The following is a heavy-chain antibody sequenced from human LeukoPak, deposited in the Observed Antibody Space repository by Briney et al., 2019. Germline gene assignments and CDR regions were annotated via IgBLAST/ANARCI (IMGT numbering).Heavy chain of an antibody. Sequence: PGGSLRLSRVASGFTVSSNSNSWVRQAPGKGLEWVSIIYNSGTTYYADSVKGRFTISRDNSKNTLYLQMNSLRPEDTAVYYCARGQYGGNSVFDYWGQGTLVTVSS. J-gene: IGHJ4*02. CDR2: IYNSGTT. CDR3: ARGQYGGNSVFDY. D-gene: IGHD4-23*01. CDR1: GFTVSSNS. V-gene: IGHV3-66*02.